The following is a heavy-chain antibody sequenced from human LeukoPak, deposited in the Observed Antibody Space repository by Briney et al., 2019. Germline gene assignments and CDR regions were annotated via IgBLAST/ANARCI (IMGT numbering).Heavy chain of an antibody. V-gene: IGHV1-18*01. J-gene: IGHJ4*02. CDR1: GYTFTSYG. D-gene: IGHD3-10*01. CDR2: ISAYNGNT. Sequence: ASVKVSCKASGYTFTSYGISWVRQAPGQGLEWMGWISAYNGNTNYAQKLQGRVTMTTDTSTSTAYMELRSLRSDDTAVYYCAGDLYGTPGGDFDYWGQGTLVTVSS. CDR3: AGDLYGTPGGDFDY.